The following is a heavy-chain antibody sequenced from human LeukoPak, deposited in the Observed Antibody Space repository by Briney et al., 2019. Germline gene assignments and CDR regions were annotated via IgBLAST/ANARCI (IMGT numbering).Heavy chain of an antibody. CDR3: VGYHSESPAP. V-gene: IGHV3-53*01. CDR1: GFTVSNNY. J-gene: IGHJ5*02. Sequence: GGSLRLSCAASGFTVSNNYMGWVRQAPGKGLELVSVIYSGDSGGTTYYADSVKGRFTISRDNSKNTFYLQMNSLRAEDTAVYYCVGYHSESPAPWGQGTLVTVSS. D-gene: IGHD3-10*01. CDR2: IYSGDSGGTT.